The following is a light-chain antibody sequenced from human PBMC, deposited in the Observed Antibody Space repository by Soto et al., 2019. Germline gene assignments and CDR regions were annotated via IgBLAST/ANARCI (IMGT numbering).Light chain of an antibody. CDR2: DAS. CDR1: QSVSSY. Sequence: EIVLTQSPATLSLSPGERDTLSCRASQSVSSYFAWYQQKPGQAPRLLIYDASNRATGIPARFSGSGSGTDFTLTISSLVPEDFAVYYCQQRSNWPWTCGQGTKVEIK. V-gene: IGKV3-11*01. J-gene: IGKJ1*01. CDR3: QQRSNWPWT.